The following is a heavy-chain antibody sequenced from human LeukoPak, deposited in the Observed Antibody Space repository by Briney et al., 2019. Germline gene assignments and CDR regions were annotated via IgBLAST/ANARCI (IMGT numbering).Heavy chain of an antibody. D-gene: IGHD4-17*01. V-gene: IGHV4-30-4*01. CDR2: IYYSGST. CDR3: AREALRPSRWFDP. Sequence: PSETLSLTCTVSGGSISSGDYYWSWIRQPPGKGLEWIGYIYYSGSTYYNPSLKSRVTISVDTSNNQFSLKQSSGTAADTAVYYCAREALRPSRWFDPWGQGTLVTVSS. J-gene: IGHJ5*02. CDR1: GGSISSGDYY.